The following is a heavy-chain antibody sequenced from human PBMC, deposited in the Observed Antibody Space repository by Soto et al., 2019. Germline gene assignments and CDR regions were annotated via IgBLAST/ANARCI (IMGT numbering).Heavy chain of an antibody. J-gene: IGHJ5*02. Sequence: QVQLVQSGAEVKKPGASVKVYCKASGYTFTSYDINWVRQATGQGFEYLGWMNPNSGNTGYVKKFQGRVTMTRDTSMSTAYMELSSLRSEDTAVYYCARGLKYGDYSRWFDPWGPGTLVTVSS. CDR1: GYTFTSYD. CDR2: MNPNSGNT. D-gene: IGHD4-17*01. CDR3: ARGLKYGDYSRWFDP. V-gene: IGHV1-8*01.